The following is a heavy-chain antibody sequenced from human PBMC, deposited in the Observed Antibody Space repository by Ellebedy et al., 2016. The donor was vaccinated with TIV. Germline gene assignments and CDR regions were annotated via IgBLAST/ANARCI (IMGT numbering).Heavy chain of an antibody. V-gene: IGHV1-46*01. Sequence: AASVKVSCKATGYTFTRYYMHWVRQAPGQGLEWMGIINPSSGGTTYAQKFRGRVTMTRDTPTSTVYLEVSSLRSEDTAVYYCARLDSSGPVGPPDYWGQGTLVSVSS. J-gene: IGHJ4*02. CDR3: ARLDSSGPVGPPDY. CDR2: INPSSGGT. CDR1: GYTFTRYY. D-gene: IGHD6-19*01.